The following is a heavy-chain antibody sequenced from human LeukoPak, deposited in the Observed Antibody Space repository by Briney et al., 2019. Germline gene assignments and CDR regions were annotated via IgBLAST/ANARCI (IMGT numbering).Heavy chain of an antibody. J-gene: IGHJ4*02. CDR1: GFTFNNYY. Sequence: PGGSLRLSCAASGFTFNNYYMSWARQAPGKGLECVSCISSSSSTIYYADSVKGRFTISRDKAKNSLYLQMNALRAEDTAVYYCARSVDVDYWGQGILVTVSP. D-gene: IGHD5-24*01. V-gene: IGHV3-48*01. CDR3: ARSVDVDY. CDR2: ISSSSSTI.